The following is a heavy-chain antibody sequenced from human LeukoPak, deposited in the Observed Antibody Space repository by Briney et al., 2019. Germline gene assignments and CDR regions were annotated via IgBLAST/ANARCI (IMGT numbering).Heavy chain of an antibody. Sequence: ASVKVSCKASGYTFTSYGISWVRQAPGQGLEWMGWISAYNGNTSYAQKLQGRVTMTTDTSTSTAYMELRSLRSDDTAVYYCVRHGLYSSGRDGAFDIWGQGTMVTVSS. CDR3: VRHGLYSSGRDGAFDI. CDR1: GYTFTSYG. CDR2: ISAYNGNT. J-gene: IGHJ3*02. V-gene: IGHV1-18*01. D-gene: IGHD6-19*01.